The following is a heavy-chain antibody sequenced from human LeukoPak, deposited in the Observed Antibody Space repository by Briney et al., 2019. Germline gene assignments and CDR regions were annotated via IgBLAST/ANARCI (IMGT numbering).Heavy chain of an antibody. CDR3: ARVWEYCSGGSCYENYYGMDV. D-gene: IGHD2-15*01. V-gene: IGHV3-21*01. Sequence: GGSLRLSCAASAFTFSSYSMNWVRQAPGKGLEWVSSISSSSSYIYYADSVKGRFTISRDNAKNSLYLQMNSLRAEDTAVYYCARVWEYCSGGSCYENYYGMDVWDKGTTVTVSS. J-gene: IGHJ6*04. CDR1: AFTFSSYS. CDR2: ISSSSSYI.